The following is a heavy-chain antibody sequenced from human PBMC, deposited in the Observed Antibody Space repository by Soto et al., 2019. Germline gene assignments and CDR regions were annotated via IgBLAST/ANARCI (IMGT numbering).Heavy chain of an antibody. CDR3: ARPDFTDYYYYGMDV. V-gene: IGHV5-10-1*01. D-gene: IGHD3-3*01. CDR2: IDPSDSYT. Sequence: GESLKISCKGSGYSFTSYWISWVRQMPGKGLEWMGRIDPSDSYTNYSPSFQGHVTISADKSISTAYLQWSSLKASDTAMYYCARPDFTDYYYYGMDVWGQGTTVTVSS. J-gene: IGHJ6*02. CDR1: GYSFTSYW.